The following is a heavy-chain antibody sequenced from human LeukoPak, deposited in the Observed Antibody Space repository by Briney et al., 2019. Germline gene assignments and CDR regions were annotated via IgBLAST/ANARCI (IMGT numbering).Heavy chain of an antibody. D-gene: IGHD2-2*01. V-gene: IGHV3-21*01. Sequence: GGSLRLSSAASGFTFSSYSMNCVRHAPGGGREWVSSISSISGYIYYADSVKGRFTISRDNAKNSLYLQMNSLRAEDTAVYYCARTLKGYCISTSCWGNLQRAYYFDYWGQGTLVTVPS. CDR2: ISSISGYI. CDR1: GFTFSSYS. CDR3: ARTLKGYCISTSCWGNLQRAYYFDY. J-gene: IGHJ4*02.